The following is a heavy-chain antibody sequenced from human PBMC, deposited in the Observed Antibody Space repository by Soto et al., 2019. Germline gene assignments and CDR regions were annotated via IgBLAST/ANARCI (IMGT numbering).Heavy chain of an antibody. CDR1: GFIFTDYS. Sequence: PGGSLRLSCAASGFIFTDYSVNWVRQAPGKGLEWVSTVTASGGGTFYANSVKGRFTISRDNSRNTLHLQMSSLRVEDTALYYCAKALVPALTAKFGYWGQGTLVTVS. J-gene: IGHJ4*02. D-gene: IGHD5-18*01. V-gene: IGHV3-23*01. CDR2: VTASGGGT. CDR3: AKALVPALTAKFGY.